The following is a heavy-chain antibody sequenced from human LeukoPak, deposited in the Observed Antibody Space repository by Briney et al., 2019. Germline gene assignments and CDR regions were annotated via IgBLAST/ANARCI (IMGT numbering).Heavy chain of an antibody. D-gene: IGHD4-17*01. J-gene: IGHJ4*02. CDR1: GGSISSYY. V-gene: IGHV4-4*07. Sequence: SETLSLTCTVSGGSISSYYWSWIRQPAGKGLEWIGRIYTSGSTNYNPSLKSRVTMSVDTSKNQFSLNLSSVTVADTAVYYCVREGRYGDYEGYWGQGTLVTVSS. CDR2: IYTSGST. CDR3: VREGRYGDYEGY.